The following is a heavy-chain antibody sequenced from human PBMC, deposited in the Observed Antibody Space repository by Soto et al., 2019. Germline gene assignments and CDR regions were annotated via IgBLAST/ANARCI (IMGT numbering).Heavy chain of an antibody. Sequence: QVQLQESGPGLVKPSQTLSLTCTVSGGSISSGGYYWSWIRQHPGKVLEWIGYIHYSGSTYYNPSLKSRVTISVDTSKNQVSLKLSSVTAADTAVYYCARGPHYDSSGYRDYWGQGTLVTVSS. V-gene: IGHV4-31*03. J-gene: IGHJ4*02. CDR1: GGSISSGGYY. CDR3: ARGPHYDSSGYRDY. CDR2: IHYSGST. D-gene: IGHD3-22*01.